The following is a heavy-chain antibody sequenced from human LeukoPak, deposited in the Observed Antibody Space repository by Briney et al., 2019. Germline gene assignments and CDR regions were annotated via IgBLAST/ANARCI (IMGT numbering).Heavy chain of an antibody. J-gene: IGHJ3*02. CDR3: ARAFKVGSHAFDI. Sequence: ASVKVSCKGSGYTFSNYGINWVRQVPGQGLEWMGWIGAYNGYTIYADNLQGRVTVTTDTSTSTAHMELRSLRSDDTAVYYCARAFKVGSHAFDIWGQGTMVTVSS. D-gene: IGHD1-26*01. CDR2: IGAYNGYT. V-gene: IGHV1-18*01. CDR1: GYTFSNYG.